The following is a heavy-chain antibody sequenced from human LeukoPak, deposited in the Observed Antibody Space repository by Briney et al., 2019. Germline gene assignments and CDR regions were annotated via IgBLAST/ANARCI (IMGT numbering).Heavy chain of an antibody. V-gene: IGHV4-59*04. CDR1: GGSISSYY. J-gene: IGHJ3*02. Sequence: PSETLSLTCTVSGGSISSYYWSWIRQSPGKGLEWIGYIYYSGSTYYNPSLKSRVTISVDTSKNQFSLKLSSVTAADTAVYYCARFKSHYDSSGYYAFDIWGQGTMVTVSS. D-gene: IGHD3-22*01. CDR3: ARFKSHYDSSGYYAFDI. CDR2: IYYSGST.